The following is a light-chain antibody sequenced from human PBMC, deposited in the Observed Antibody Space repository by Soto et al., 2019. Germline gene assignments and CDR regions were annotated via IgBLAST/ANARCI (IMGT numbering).Light chain of an antibody. Sequence: QSALTQPASVSGSPGQSITISCTGTSSDVGSYNLVSWYQQYPGKAPKLMIYEVSKRPSGVSNRFSGSKSGNTASLTISGLQAEDEADYYCRSYAGSSTFVFGTGTKLTVL. CDR1: SSDVGSYNL. CDR3: RSYAGSSTFV. J-gene: IGLJ1*01. CDR2: EVS. V-gene: IGLV2-23*02.